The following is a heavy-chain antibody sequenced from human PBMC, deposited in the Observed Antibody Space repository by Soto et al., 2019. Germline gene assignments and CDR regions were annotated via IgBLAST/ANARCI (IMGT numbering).Heavy chain of an antibody. CDR2: ISLYSDGT. V-gene: IGHV1-18*01. CDR1: GYTFSNYG. D-gene: IGHD2-2*01. J-gene: IGHJ5*02. Sequence: ASVKVSCKTSGYTFSNYGITCVLQAPGQPLEWLGWISLYSDGTNYAQKFQGRVSMTTDTSTTTAYMELRSLRSDDTAVYYCARVVPGAEAWFGPWGQGTLVTVS. CDR3: ARVVPGAEAWFGP.